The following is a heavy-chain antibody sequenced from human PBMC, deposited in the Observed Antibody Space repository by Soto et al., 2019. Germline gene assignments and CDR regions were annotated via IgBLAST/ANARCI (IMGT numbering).Heavy chain of an antibody. V-gene: IGHV3-15*01. Sequence: NPGGSLRLSCAASGFTFSNAWMSWVRQAPGKGLEWVGRIKSKTDGGTTDYAAPVKGRFTISRDDSKNTLYLQMNSLKTEDTAVYYCTTDPGTIDEGMDVWGQGTTVTVSS. CDR2: IKSKTDGGTT. CDR3: TTDPGTIDEGMDV. D-gene: IGHD1-7*01. J-gene: IGHJ6*02. CDR1: GFTFSNAW.